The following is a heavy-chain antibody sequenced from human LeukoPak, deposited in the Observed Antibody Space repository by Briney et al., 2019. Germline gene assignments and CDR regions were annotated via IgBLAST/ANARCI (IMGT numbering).Heavy chain of an antibody. D-gene: IGHD3-10*01. Sequence: HGESLKISCKGSGSSFTSYWIAWVRQMPGKGLEWMGIIYPGDSDTRYSPSFQGQVTISADKSISTAYLQWSSLKASDTAMYYCARQSGAYYYGSGSAHWGQGTLVTASS. J-gene: IGHJ4*02. CDR1: GSSFTSYW. CDR3: ARQSGAYYYGSGSAH. CDR2: IYPGDSDT. V-gene: IGHV5-51*01.